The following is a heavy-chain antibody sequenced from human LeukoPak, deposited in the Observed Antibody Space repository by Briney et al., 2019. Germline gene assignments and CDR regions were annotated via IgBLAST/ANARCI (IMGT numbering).Heavy chain of an antibody. CDR1: GFTVDDYG. D-gene: IGHD3-10*01. V-gene: IGHV3-20*01. Sequence: GGSLRLSCAASGFTVDDYGMSWVRQAPGKGLEWVSGINWNGGSTGYADSVKGRFTISRDNAKNSLYLQMNSLRAEDTALYHCARGRTYYYGSGSYYEAFDIWGQGTMVTVSS. J-gene: IGHJ3*02. CDR2: INWNGGST. CDR3: ARGRTYYYGSGSYYEAFDI.